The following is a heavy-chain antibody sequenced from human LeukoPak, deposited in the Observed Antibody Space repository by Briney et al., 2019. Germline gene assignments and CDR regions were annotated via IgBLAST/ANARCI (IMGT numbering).Heavy chain of an antibody. CDR2: IRRKAYGGTT. D-gene: IGHD3-3*01. J-gene: IGHJ5*02. CDR1: GFTFGDYA. CDR3: TRGFGVVIIQRFDP. Sequence: GGSLRLSCTASGFTFGDYAMGWFRQAPGKGVGWVGFIRRKAYGGTTEYAASVKGRFTISRDDSKSIAYLQMNSLKTEDTAVYYCTRGFGVVIIQRFDPWGQGTLVTVSS. V-gene: IGHV3-49*03.